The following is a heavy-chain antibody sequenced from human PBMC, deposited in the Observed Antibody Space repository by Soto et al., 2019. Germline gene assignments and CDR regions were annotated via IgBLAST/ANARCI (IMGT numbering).Heavy chain of an antibody. D-gene: IGHD2-2*01. V-gene: IGHV3-23*01. CDR3: AKVKVQYQLLANYFDY. Sequence: GGSLRLSCAASGFTFSSYAMSWVRQAPGKGLEWVSAISGSGGSTYYADSVKGRFTISRDNSKNTLYLQMNSLRAEDTAVYYCAKVKVQYQLLANYFDYWGQGTLVTVSS. CDR1: GFTFSSYA. J-gene: IGHJ4*02. CDR2: ISGSGGST.